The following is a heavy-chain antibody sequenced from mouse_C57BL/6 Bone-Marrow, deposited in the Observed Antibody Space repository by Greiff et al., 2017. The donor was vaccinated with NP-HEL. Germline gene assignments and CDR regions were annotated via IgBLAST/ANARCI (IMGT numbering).Heavy chain of an antibody. D-gene: IGHD1-1*01. J-gene: IGHJ1*03. V-gene: IGHV1-82*01. CDR1: GYAFSSSW. Sequence: QVQLKQSGPELVKPGASVKISCKASGYAFSSSWMNWVKQRPGKGLEWIGRIYPGDGDTNYNGKFKGKATLTADKSSSTAYMQLSSLTSEDSAVYFCARGYYGSLSYWYFDVWGTGTTVTVSS. CDR3: ARGYYGSLSYWYFDV. CDR2: IYPGDGDT.